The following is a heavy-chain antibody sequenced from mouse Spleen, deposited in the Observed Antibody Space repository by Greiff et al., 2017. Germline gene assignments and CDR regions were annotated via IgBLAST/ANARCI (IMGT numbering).Heavy chain of an antibody. J-gene: IGHJ2*01. V-gene: IGHV1-82*01. Sequence: QVQLQQSGPELVKPGASVKISCKASGYAFSSSWMNWVKQRPGKGLEWIGRIYPGDGDTNYNGKFKGKATLTADKSSSTAYMQLSSLTSEDSAVYFCARVYYDYDEDWYYFDYWGQGTTLTVSS. CDR1: GYAFSSSW. CDR2: IYPGDGDT. CDR3: ARVYYDYDEDWYYFDY. D-gene: IGHD2-4*01.